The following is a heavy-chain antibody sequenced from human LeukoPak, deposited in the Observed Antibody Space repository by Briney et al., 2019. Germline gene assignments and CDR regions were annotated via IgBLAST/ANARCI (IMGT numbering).Heavy chain of an antibody. Sequence: GGSLRLSCAASGFTFSSYGMSWVRQAPGKGLEWVSAISGSGGSTYYADSVKGRFTISRDNSKNTLYLQMNSLRAEDTAVYYCAAEGYYYDSSGYYRSFDYWGQGTLVTVSS. V-gene: IGHV3-23*01. CDR2: ISGSGGST. CDR3: AAEGYYYDSSGYYRSFDY. D-gene: IGHD3-22*01. CDR1: GFTFSSYG. J-gene: IGHJ4*02.